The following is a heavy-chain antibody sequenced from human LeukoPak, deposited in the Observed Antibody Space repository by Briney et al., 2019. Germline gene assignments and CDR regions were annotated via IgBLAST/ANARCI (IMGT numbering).Heavy chain of an antibody. Sequence: SETLSLTCTVSGGSIHGYYWSWIRQPPAKGLEWIGYINYSGSTNYNPSLRSRLTISVDTSNNQFSLRLTSVTAADTAVYYCARDQTSYGAPGFDPWGQGIPVTVSS. CDR1: GGSIHGYY. J-gene: IGHJ5*02. D-gene: IGHD2/OR15-2a*01. CDR3: ARDQTSYGAPGFDP. V-gene: IGHV4-59*01. CDR2: INYSGST.